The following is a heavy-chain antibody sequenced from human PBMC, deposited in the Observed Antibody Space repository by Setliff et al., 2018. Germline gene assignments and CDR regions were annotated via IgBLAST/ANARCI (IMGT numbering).Heavy chain of an antibody. J-gene: IGHJ6*03. Sequence: SETLSLTCTVSGGSINSGGYYWSWIRQHPGKGLEWIGYIYYSGSTDYNPSLKSRVTISLDTSKSQFFLKLNSVTAADTAVYYCARMSGFQYIDVWGKGTTVTVSS. V-gene: IGHV4-31*03. CDR1: GGSINSGGYY. CDR2: IYYSGST. D-gene: IGHD3-3*01. CDR3: ARMSGFQYIDV.